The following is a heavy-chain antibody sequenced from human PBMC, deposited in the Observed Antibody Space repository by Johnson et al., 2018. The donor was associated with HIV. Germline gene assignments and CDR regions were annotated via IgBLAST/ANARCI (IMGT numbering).Heavy chain of an antibody. D-gene: IGHD1-26*01. Sequence: QVQLVESGGGVVQPGRSLRLSCAASGFTFSSYAMHWVRQAPGKGLEWVAVISYDGSNKYYADSVMGRFTIPRDNSKSTLYLQMMSLRVEDTALYYCVKVGLVGGREGVGALDIWGPGTMVTVSS. V-gene: IGHV3-30-3*02. CDR2: ISYDGSNK. J-gene: IGHJ3*02. CDR3: VKVGLVGGREGVGALDI. CDR1: GFTFSSYA.